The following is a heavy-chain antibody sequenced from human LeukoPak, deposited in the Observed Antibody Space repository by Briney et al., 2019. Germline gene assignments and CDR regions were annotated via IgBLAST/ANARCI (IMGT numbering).Heavy chain of an antibody. J-gene: IGHJ6*03. V-gene: IGHV1-69*01. D-gene: IGHD3-22*01. CDR1: GGTFSSYA. CDR3: ASGSSGYGYYYYMDV. CDR2: IIPIFGTA. Sequence: SVKVSCKASGGTFSSYAISWVRQAPGQGLEWMGGIIPIFGTANYAQKFQGRVTITADESTSTAYMELSSLRSEDTAVYYCASGSSGYGYYYYMDVWGKGATVTVSS.